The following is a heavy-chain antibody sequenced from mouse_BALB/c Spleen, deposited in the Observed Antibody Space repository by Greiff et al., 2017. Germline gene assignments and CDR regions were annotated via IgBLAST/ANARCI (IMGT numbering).Heavy chain of an antibody. CDR3: ARSVVKSAWFAY. CDR2: ILTGSGST. D-gene: IGHD1-1*02. Sequence: VQLVESGAELMKPGASVEISCKATGYTFSSYWISWVKQRPGHGLEWIGEILTGSGSTNYNEKFKGKATFTADTSSNTAYMQLSSLTSEDSAVYYCARSVVKSAWFAYWGQGTLVTVSA. J-gene: IGHJ3*01. CDR1: GYTFSSYW. V-gene: IGHV1-9*01.